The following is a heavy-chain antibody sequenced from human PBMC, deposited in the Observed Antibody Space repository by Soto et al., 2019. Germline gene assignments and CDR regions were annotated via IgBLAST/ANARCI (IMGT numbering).Heavy chain of an antibody. CDR2: ISSDGSNK. V-gene: IGHV3-30-3*01. D-gene: IGHD3-16*01. CDR1: AFTFSSYP. J-gene: IGHJ4*02. Sequence: QVHLVESGGGVVQPGRSLRLSCAASAFTFSSYPMYWVRQAPGKGLEWVADISSDGSNKYYADAAKGRLTVSRDNSKNTLYLQMNSLSAEDTAVYYCVRAKGGFIDHWGQGTLVTVSS. CDR3: VRAKGGFIDH.